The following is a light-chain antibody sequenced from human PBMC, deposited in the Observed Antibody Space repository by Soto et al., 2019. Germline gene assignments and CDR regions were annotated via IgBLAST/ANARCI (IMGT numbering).Light chain of an antibody. V-gene: IGLV2-14*01. CDR2: EVN. Sequence: QSALTQPASVSGSPGQSITISCTGTNSDGAGYNYVSWYQQHPGKAPKLMIYEVNNRPSGVSSRFSGSKSGNTASLTISGLQAEDEADYYCSSYTASTTLFGGGTKLTVL. J-gene: IGLJ2*01. CDR3: SSYTASTTL. CDR1: NSDGAGYNY.